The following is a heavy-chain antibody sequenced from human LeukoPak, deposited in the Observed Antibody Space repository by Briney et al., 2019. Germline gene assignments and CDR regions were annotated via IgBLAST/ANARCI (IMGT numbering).Heavy chain of an antibody. CDR2: IYPGDSDT. J-gene: IGHJ4*02. CDR3: ARVDPAYCSGGSCYSGSVDY. V-gene: IGHV5-51*01. D-gene: IGHD2-15*01. CDR1: GYSFTSYW. Sequence: GESLKISCKGSGYSFTSYWIGWVRQMPGKGLDWMGIIYPGDSDTRYSPSFQGQVTISADNSISTASLQRSSLKASDTAMYYWARVDPAYCSGGSCYSGSVDYWGQGTLVTVSS.